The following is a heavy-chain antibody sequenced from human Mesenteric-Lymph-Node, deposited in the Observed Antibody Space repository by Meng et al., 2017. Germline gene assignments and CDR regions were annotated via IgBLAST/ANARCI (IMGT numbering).Heavy chain of an antibody. CDR3: ARDHAGFDP. J-gene: IGHJ5*02. CDR2: INHSGST. V-gene: IGHV4-34*01. CDR1: GGSCSGYY. Sequence: QGQLRQWGAGVLKPSETLSLTCAVDGGSCSGYYWSWIRQPPGKGLEWIGEINHSGSTNYNPSLKSRLTISVDTSKNQFSLKLSSVTAADTAVYYCARDHAGFDPWGQGTLVTVSS.